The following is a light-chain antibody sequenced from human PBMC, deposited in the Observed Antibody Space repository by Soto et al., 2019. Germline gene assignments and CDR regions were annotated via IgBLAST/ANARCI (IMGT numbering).Light chain of an antibody. J-gene: IGKJ3*01. V-gene: IGKV3-11*01. CDR1: HRGSSC. Sequence: EIQFPQSTATLSLSPVERPTLSCRPSHRGSSCFAWYQQKPGQAPTLLIYDASNRATGIPARVSGSGSGTDFTLTISSLEPEDFAVDYCQQRSNWPPLFTFGPGTKVDIK. CDR3: QQRSNWPPLFT. CDR2: DAS.